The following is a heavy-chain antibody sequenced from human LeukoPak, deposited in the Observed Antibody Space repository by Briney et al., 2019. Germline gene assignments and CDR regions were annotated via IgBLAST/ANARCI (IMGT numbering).Heavy chain of an antibody. D-gene: IGHD6-19*01. J-gene: IGHJ4*02. V-gene: IGHV3-21*01. CDR2: ISCSSSYI. CDR1: GFTFSSYS. CDR3: ARDLGSGWYGGDFDY. Sequence: GGSLRLSCAASGFTFSSYSMNWVRQAPGKGLEWVSSISCSSSYIYYADSVKGRFTISRDNAKNSLYLQMNSLRAEDTAVYYCARDLGSGWYGGDFDYWGQGTLVAVSS.